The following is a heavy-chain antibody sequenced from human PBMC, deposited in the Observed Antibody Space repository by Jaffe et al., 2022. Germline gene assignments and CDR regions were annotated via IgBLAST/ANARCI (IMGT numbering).Heavy chain of an antibody. CDR2: IYYSGST. V-gene: IGHV4-59*01. D-gene: IGHD2-15*01. CDR3: ARGDGTLVDY. Sequence: QVQLQESGPGLVKPSETLSLTCTVSGGSISSYYWSWIRQPPGKGLEWIGYIYYSGSTNYNPSLKSRVTISVDTSKNQFSLKLSSVTAADTAVYYCARGDGTLVDYWGQGTLVTVSS. J-gene: IGHJ4*02. CDR1: GGSISSYY.